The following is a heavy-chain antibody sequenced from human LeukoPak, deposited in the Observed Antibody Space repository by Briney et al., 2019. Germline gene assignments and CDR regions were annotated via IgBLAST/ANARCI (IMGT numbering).Heavy chain of an antibody. CDR1: GFTFSTYN. V-gene: IGHV3-48*04. Sequence: PGGSLRLSCVASGFTFSTYNMNWVRQAPGKGLEWVSYIRSSGDTKYYADSAKGRFSVSRDNAKNSLYLQMNSLRAEDTAVYYCARGGAGKRYNWFDPWGQGTLVTVSS. D-gene: IGHD6-13*01. CDR2: IRSSGDTK. CDR3: ARGGAGKRYNWFDP. J-gene: IGHJ5*02.